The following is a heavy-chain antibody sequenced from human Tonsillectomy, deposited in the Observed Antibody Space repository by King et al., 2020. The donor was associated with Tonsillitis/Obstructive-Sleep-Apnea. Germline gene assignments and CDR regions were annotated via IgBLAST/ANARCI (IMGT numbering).Heavy chain of an antibody. V-gene: IGHV3-30*03. J-gene: IGHJ3*02. CDR1: GFTFSNYG. D-gene: IGHD3-10*01. CDR2: ISYDGSTT. Sequence: VQLVESGGGVVQPGRSLRLSCAASGFTFSNYGMHWVRQAPGKGLEWVAVISYDGSTTYYADSVKGRFTISRDNSKSTLFLQMNSLRAEDTALYYCAGEAFGEGSQWVWAFDIWGQGTMVTVSS. CDR3: AGEAFGEGSQWVWAFDI.